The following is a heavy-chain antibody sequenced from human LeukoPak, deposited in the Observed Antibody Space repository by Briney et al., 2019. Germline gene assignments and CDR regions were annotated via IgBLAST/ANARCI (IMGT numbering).Heavy chain of an antibody. CDR1: GYTFTSYA. CDR3: ARGTAVAGTYYYYYMDV. CDR2: IIPIFGTA. V-gene: IGHV1-69*06. Sequence: SVKVSCKASGYTFTSYAISWVRQAPGQGLEWMGGIIPIFGTANYAQKFQGRVTITADKSTSTAYMELSSLRSEDTAVYYCARGTAVAGTYYYYYMDVWGKGTTVTVSS. J-gene: IGHJ6*03. D-gene: IGHD6-19*01.